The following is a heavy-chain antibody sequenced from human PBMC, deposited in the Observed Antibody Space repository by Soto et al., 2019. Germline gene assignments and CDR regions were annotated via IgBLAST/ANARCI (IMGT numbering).Heavy chain of an antibody. CDR3: AKDASLYSSGWYSPQSYYYMDV. CDR1: GFTFSNYA. J-gene: IGHJ6*03. Sequence: GGSLRLSCAASGFTFSNYAMSWVRQAPGKGLECVSGISGSGGSSYYADSVKGRFTISRDNSKSTLYLQMNSLRADDTAVYFCAKDASLYSSGWYSPQSYYYMDVWGNGTTVTVSS. V-gene: IGHV3-23*01. CDR2: ISGSGGSS. D-gene: IGHD6-19*01.